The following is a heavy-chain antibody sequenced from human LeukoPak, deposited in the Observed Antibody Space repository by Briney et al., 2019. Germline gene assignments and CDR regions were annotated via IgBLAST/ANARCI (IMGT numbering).Heavy chain of an antibody. CDR1: GGSFSGYY. CDR2: INHSGST. J-gene: IGHJ2*01. Sequence: SETLSLTCAVYGGSFSGYYWSWIRQPPGKGLEWIGEINHSGSTNYNPSLKSRVTISVDTSKNQFSLKLSSVTAADTAVYYCARSRAWYFDLWGRGTLVTVSS. CDR3: ARSRAWYFDL. V-gene: IGHV4-34*01.